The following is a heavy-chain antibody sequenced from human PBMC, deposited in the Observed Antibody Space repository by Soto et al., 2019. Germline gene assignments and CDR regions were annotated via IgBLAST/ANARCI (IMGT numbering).Heavy chain of an antibody. CDR3: ARGDTAMVLGPFDY. Sequence: QVQLVESGGGVVQPGRSLRLSCAASGFTFSSYGMHCVRQAPGKGLEWVAVIWYDGSNKYYADSVKGRFTISRDNSKNTLYLQMNSLRAEDTAVYYCARGDTAMVLGPFDYWGQGTLVTVSS. CDR2: IWYDGSNK. V-gene: IGHV3-33*01. J-gene: IGHJ4*02. D-gene: IGHD5-18*01. CDR1: GFTFSSYG.